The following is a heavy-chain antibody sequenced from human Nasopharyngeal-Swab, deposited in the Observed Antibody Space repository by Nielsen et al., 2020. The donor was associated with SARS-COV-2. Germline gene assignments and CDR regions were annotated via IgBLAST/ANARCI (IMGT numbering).Heavy chain of an antibody. V-gene: IGHV3-15*01. D-gene: IGHD5-12*01. CDR2: IKSKTDGGTT. CDR3: TTDGGYSGNAWPPPFDY. Sequence: VRQMPGKGLEWVGRIKSKTDGGTTDYAAPVKGRFTISRDDSKNTLYLQMNSLKTEDTAVYYCTTDGGYSGNAWPPPFDYWGQGTLVTVSS. J-gene: IGHJ4*02.